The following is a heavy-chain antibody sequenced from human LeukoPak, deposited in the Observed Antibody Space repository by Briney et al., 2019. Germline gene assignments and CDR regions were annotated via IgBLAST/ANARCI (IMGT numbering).Heavy chain of an antibody. CDR2: ISGSGGST. V-gene: IGHV3-23*01. J-gene: IGHJ6*03. CDR3: AKGGSSWRYYMDV. D-gene: IGHD6-13*01. Sequence: GGSLRLSCAASGFTFSSYGMSWVRQAPGKGLEWVSAISGSGGSTYYADSVKGRFTISRDNSKNTLYLQMNSLRAEDTAVYYCAKGGSSWRYYMDVWGKGTTVTVSS. CDR1: GFTFSSYG.